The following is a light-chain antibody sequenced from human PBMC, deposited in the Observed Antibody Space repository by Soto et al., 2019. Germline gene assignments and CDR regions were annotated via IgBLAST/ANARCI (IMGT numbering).Light chain of an antibody. V-gene: IGLV2-14*03. Sequence: QSALTQPASVSGSPGQSITISCTGTSSDVGGYNFVSWYQQHPGKAPKFIIYDVRNRPSGVSNRFSGSRSGNTASLTISGLQAEDEADYYCRSYTSSSTVIFGGGTKHTVL. CDR2: DVR. J-gene: IGLJ2*01. CDR1: SSDVGGYNF. CDR3: RSYTSSSTVI.